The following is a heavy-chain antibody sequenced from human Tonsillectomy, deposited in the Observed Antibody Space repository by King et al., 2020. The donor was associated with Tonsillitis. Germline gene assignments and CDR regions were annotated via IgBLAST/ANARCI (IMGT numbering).Heavy chain of an antibody. Sequence: VQLVESGGGLVQPGGSLRLSCAVSVFTFRTNWMTWVRQAPGEGLEWVANINQDGSEKYYVDSVKGRFTISRDNARDSLYLQMNSLRADDTAIYYCVTNSRNLDHWGQGTLVTVSS. J-gene: IGHJ4*02. D-gene: IGHD6-13*01. V-gene: IGHV3-7*01. CDR2: INQDGSEK. CDR1: VFTFRTNW. CDR3: VTNSRNLDH.